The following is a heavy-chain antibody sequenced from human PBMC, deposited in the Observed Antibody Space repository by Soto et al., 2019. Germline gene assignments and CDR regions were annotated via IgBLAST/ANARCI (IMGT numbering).Heavy chain of an antibody. CDR1: GYTLTDFY. CDR2: INPNSGGT. Sequence: ASVKVSCKASGYTLTDFYLHWVRQAPGQGLEWMGWINPNSGGTTYAQKFQGRVTMTRDTSITTAYMELSSLKSDDTAVFYCARSRDGYNQWGQGTLVTVSS. CDR3: ARSRDGYNQ. J-gene: IGHJ4*02. V-gene: IGHV1-2*02. D-gene: IGHD5-12*01.